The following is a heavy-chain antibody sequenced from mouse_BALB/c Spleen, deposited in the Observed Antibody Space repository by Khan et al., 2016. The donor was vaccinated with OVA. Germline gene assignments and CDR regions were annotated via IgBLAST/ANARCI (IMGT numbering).Heavy chain of an antibody. Sequence: QIPLVQSGPELKKPGETVKISCKASGYTFRSFGMNWVKQAPGKGLKWMGWINTYTGEPTYADDFKGRYVFSLETSASTASLQINNLKNEDTATYFCARPPYFSYVMFYWGQGTSVTVSS. CDR3: ARPPYFSYVMFY. J-gene: IGHJ4*01. V-gene: IGHV9-3-1*01. CDR1: GYTFRSFG. CDR2: INTYTGEP. D-gene: IGHD2-10*01.